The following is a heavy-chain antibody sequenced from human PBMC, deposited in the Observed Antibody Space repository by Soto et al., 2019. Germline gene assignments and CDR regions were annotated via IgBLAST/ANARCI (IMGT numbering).Heavy chain of an antibody. J-gene: IGHJ3*02. CDR3: ARDPIGGAAAFDI. V-gene: IGHV1-69*01. Sequence: SGGTFSSYAISWVRQAPGQGLEWMGGIIPIFGTANYAQKFQGRVTITADESTSTAYMELSSLRSEDTAVYYCARDPIGGAAAFDIWGQGTMVTVSS. D-gene: IGHD3-10*01. CDR1: GGTFSSYA. CDR2: IIPIFGTA.